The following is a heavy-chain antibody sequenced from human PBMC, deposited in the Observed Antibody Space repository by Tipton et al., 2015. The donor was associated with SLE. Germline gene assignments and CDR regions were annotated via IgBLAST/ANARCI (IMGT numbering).Heavy chain of an antibody. CDR3: ARDPFRGLAVAASAY. Sequence: TLSFTCAVYDGSFSGYCWSWIRQPPGKGLEWIGEINHSGTTNYDPSLKSRVTISVDTSKNQFSLKLSSVTAADTAVYYCARDPFRGLAVAASAYWGQGTLVTVSS. CDR2: INHSGTT. V-gene: IGHV4-34*01. CDR1: DGSFSGYC. D-gene: IGHD6-19*01. J-gene: IGHJ4*02.